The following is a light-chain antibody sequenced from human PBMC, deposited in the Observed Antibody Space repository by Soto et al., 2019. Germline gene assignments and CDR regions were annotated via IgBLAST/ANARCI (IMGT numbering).Light chain of an antibody. Sequence: EIRLTQSPATLSLYTGERATISCRASQSVRSHLAWFQQKPGQAHRLLMYGVSTRATGMPDRFSGGGSGTEFTLIISSLQSEDFAVYYWQQYSDWPLTFGGGTKVDI. CDR3: QQYSDWPLT. V-gene: IGKV3D-15*01. CDR1: QSVRSH. J-gene: IGKJ4*01. CDR2: GVS.